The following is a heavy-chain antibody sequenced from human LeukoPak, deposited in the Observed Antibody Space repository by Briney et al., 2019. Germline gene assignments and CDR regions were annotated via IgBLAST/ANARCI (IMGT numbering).Heavy chain of an antibody. Sequence: GRSLRLSCTVSGFTVSSNSWSWVRQAPGKGLEWVSFIYSGGNTHYSDSVTGRFTISRDNSKNTLYLQMNSLRAEDTAVYYCAREIVLMVYGYYYYYYMDVCGKGTTVTVSS. CDR2: IYSGGNT. CDR1: GFTVSSNS. D-gene: IGHD2-8*01. J-gene: IGHJ6*03. CDR3: AREIVLMVYGYYYYYYMDV. V-gene: IGHV3-53*01.